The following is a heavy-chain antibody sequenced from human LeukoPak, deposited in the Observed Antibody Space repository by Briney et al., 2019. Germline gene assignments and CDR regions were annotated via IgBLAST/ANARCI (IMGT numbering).Heavy chain of an antibody. CDR2: INHSGST. V-gene: IGHV4-34*01. D-gene: IGHD2-15*01. CDR1: GGSFSGYY. Sequence: SETLSLTCTVYGGSFSGYYWSWLRQPPGKGLEWIGEINHSGSTKYNPSLKSRVTISVDTSKNQFSLKLSSVTAADTAVYYCARVVCSGGSCYSVDYWGQGTLVTVSS. J-gene: IGHJ4*02. CDR3: ARVVCSGGSCYSVDY.